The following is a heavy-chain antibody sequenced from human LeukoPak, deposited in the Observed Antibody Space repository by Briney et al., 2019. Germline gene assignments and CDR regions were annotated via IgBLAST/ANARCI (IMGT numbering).Heavy chain of an antibody. Sequence: ASVKVSCKASGYNFSGHYMHWVRQAPGQGLEWMGWIKPSNGDTKYAQNFQGRVTMTRDTSISTAYMELSSLRSDDTAVYYCASPPLSSAMYYAHWGLGTLVTVSS. CDR1: GYNFSGHY. J-gene: IGHJ4*02. V-gene: IGHV1-2*02. CDR2: IKPSNGDT. CDR3: ASPPLSSAMYYAH. D-gene: IGHD1-26*01.